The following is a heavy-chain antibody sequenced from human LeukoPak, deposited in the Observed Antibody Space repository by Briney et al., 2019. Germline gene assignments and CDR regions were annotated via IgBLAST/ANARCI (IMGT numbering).Heavy chain of an antibody. CDR1: GFSVSNYY. Sequence: GGSLRLSCAASGFSVSNYYMSWVRQPPGKGLEWVSAISGSGGSTYYADSVKGRFTISRDNSKNTLYLQMNSLRAEDTAVYYCAKARTKNYYGMDVWGQGTTVTVSS. V-gene: IGHV3-23*01. D-gene: IGHD1-1*01. CDR3: AKARTKNYYGMDV. J-gene: IGHJ6*02. CDR2: ISGSGGST.